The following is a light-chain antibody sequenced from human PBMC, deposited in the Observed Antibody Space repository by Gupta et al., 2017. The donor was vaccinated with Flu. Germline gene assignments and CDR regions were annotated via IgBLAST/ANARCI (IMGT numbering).Light chain of an antibody. CDR1: QSLGKW. Sequence: DIQMTQSPSTLSASVGDRVTITCRASQSLGKWLAWFQQKPGKAPNLLIYEASSLQSGVPSRFNGRESGTEFTLTITSLQPDDSATYYCQHYSDYSYTFGPGTKLEIK. J-gene: IGKJ2*01. V-gene: IGKV1-5*03. CDR3: QHYSDYSYT. CDR2: EAS.